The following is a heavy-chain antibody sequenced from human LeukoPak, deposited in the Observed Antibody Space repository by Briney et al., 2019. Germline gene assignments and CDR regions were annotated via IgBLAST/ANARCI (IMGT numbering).Heavy chain of an antibody. CDR3: ARVKGYYDSSGYYLDAFDI. D-gene: IGHD3-22*01. V-gene: IGHV4-39*07. CDR1: GGSISSGGYY. Sequence: SQTLSLTCTVSGGSISSGGYYWSWIRQPPGKGLEWIGSIYHSGSTYYNPSLKSRVTISVDTSKNQFSLKLSSVTAADTAVYYCARVKGYYDSSGYYLDAFDIWGQGTMVTVSS. J-gene: IGHJ3*02. CDR2: IYHSGST.